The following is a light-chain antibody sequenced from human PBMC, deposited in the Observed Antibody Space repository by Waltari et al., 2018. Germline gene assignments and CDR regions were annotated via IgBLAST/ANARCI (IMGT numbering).Light chain of an antibody. CDR3: SSYTTSSTVYV. Sequence: QSALTQPASFSWSPGQSITISCTGTSSDVVTYDYVSWYQQHPGKAPKLMIYDVTKRPSGIANRFAGSKSGNTASLTISGLQAEDEADYYCSSYTTSSTVYVFGTGTKVTVL. J-gene: IGLJ1*01. V-gene: IGLV2-14*03. CDR2: DVT. CDR1: SSDVVTYDY.